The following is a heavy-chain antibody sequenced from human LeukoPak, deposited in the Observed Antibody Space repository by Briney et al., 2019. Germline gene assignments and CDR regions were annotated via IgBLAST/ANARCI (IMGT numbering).Heavy chain of an antibody. CDR3: ARGRWGNYYYYGMDV. V-gene: IGHV4-30-4*01. J-gene: IGHJ6*02. CDR1: GDSISSGDYY. D-gene: IGHD4-23*01. Sequence: PSETLSLTCSVSGDSISSGDYYWSWVRQPPGKTLECIGYIYYSGSTYSNPSLRSRVTISVDTPNKQFSLKLSSVTAADTAVYYCARGRWGNYYYYGMDVWGQGTTVTVSS. CDR2: IYYSGST.